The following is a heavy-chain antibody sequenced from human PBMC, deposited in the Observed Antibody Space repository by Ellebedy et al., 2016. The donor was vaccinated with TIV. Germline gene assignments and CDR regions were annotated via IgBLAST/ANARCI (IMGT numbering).Heavy chain of an antibody. J-gene: IGHJ4*02. D-gene: IGHD4-17*01. CDR3: ARRTDTYFDY. CDR2: IYPGDSDT. CDR1: GYSFASQW. Sequence: PGGSLRLSCQGSGYSFASQWISWVRQVPGKGLEWMGIIYPGDSDTRYSPSFQGQVTIPADKSISTAYLQWSSLKASGSAMYYCARRTDTYFDYWGQGTLDTVSS. V-gene: IGHV5-51*01.